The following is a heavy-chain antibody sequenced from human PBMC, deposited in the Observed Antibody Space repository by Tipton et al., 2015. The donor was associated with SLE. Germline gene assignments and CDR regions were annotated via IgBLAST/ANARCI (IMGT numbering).Heavy chain of an antibody. CDR1: GFSFSSYE. Sequence: SLRLSCAASGFSFSSYEMNWVRQAPGKGLEWVSHISISGNSIYYADSVKDRFTISRDNAKNSLYLQMNGLRAEDTATYYCVREDWDRGMAYWGQGTVVTVSS. J-gene: IGHJ4*02. CDR2: ISISGNSI. D-gene: IGHD1/OR15-1a*01. CDR3: VREDWDRGMAY. V-gene: IGHV3-48*03.